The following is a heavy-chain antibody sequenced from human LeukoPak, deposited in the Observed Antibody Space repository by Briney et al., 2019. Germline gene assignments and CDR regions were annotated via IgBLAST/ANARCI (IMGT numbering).Heavy chain of an antibody. CDR3: ARVQRGYSGYELGY. V-gene: IGHV1-2*04. J-gene: IGHJ4*02. CDR1: RYTFTDYY. Sequence: ASVKVSCKASRYTFTDYYMHWVRQAPGQGLEWMAWINPNSGGTNYAQKFQGWVTMTRDTSISTAYMELSRLRSDDTAVYYCARVQRGYSGYELGYWGQGTLVTVSS. D-gene: IGHD5-12*01. CDR2: INPNSGGT.